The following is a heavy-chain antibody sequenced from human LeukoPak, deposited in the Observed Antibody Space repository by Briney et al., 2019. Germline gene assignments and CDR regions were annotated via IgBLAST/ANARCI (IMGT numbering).Heavy chain of an antibody. V-gene: IGHV1-46*01. Sequence: ASVKVSCKASGYTFTRNYMHWVRQAPGQGLEWMGIINPRGGSTTYAQKFQGRLTMTRDTSTSTVYMELSSLRSEDTAVYYCAKALWFGEANDAFDIWGQGTMVTVSS. J-gene: IGHJ3*02. CDR2: INPRGGST. CDR3: AKALWFGEANDAFDI. D-gene: IGHD3-10*01. CDR1: GYTFTRNY.